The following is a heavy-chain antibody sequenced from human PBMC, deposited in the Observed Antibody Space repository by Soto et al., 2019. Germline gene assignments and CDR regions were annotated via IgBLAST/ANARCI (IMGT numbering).Heavy chain of an antibody. D-gene: IGHD1-1*01. J-gene: IGHJ5*02. Sequence: ELQLLESGGGLVQPGGSLRLSCVVSGFSFSTYGVTWVRQAPGKGLEWVCGVSGGSGVTHYTDSVKGRFTISGDDSKNTVYLQMHSLRGEDTAVYYCTRWNGYGDLWGQGTLVTVSS. CDR3: TRWNGYGDL. CDR2: VSGGSGVT. CDR1: GFSFSTYG. V-gene: IGHV3-23*01.